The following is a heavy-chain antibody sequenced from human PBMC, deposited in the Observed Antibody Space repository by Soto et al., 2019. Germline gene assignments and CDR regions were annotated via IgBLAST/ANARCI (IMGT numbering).Heavy chain of an antibody. V-gene: IGHV3-30-3*01. CDR3: ARVLGGMATVPFDY. Sequence: PVGSLRLSCAASGFTFSSYAMHWVRQAPGTGLERVAVISYEGSNKYYADSVKGRFTISRDNSKNTLYLQMNSLRTEDTAVYYCARVLGGMATVPFDYWGQGALVTVSS. CDR1: GFTFSSYA. CDR2: ISYEGSNK. D-gene: IGHD4-4*01. J-gene: IGHJ4*02.